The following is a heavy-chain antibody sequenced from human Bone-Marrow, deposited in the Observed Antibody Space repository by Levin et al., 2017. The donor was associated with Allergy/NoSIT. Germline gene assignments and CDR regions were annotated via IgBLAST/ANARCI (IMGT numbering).Heavy chain of an antibody. D-gene: IGHD5-24*01. CDR2: ISGSGGTT. J-gene: IGHJ4*02. Sequence: ETLSLTCAASGFAFSTYGLSWVRQAPGKGLEWVATISGSGGTTFYADSVKGRFTISRDNSQNTLFLQTNSLRAENPAVYYCAKGWLQFGFFDFWGQGALVTVSS. V-gene: IGHV3-23*01. CDR1: GFAFSTYG. CDR3: AKGWLQFGFFDF.